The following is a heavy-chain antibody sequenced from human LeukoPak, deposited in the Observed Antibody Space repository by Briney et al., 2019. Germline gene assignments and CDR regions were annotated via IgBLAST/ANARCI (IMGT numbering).Heavy chain of an antibody. D-gene: IGHD3-10*01. Sequence: ASVKVSCKVSGYTLTELSMHWVGQAPGKGLGWMGGFDPEDGETIYAQKFQGRVTMTEDTSADTAYMELSSLRSEDTAVYYCATDRGSGRHFDYWGQGTLVTVSS. CDR1: GYTLTELS. J-gene: IGHJ4*02. CDR3: ATDRGSGRHFDY. V-gene: IGHV1-24*01. CDR2: FDPEDGET.